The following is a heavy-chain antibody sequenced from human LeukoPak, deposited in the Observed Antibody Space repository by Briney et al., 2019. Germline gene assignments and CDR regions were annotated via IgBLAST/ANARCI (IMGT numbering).Heavy chain of an antibody. Sequence: GGSLRLSCAASGFTFSSYWMNWVRQASGKGLVWVPRIASDGSSTTYADSVKGRFSISRDNAKNTLYLQMNSLRAEDTAVYYCARVRGMYSSGWYSNWGQGTLVTVSS. CDR2: IASDGSST. D-gene: IGHD6-19*01. V-gene: IGHV3-74*01. CDR1: GFTFSSYW. CDR3: ARVRGMYSSGWYSN. J-gene: IGHJ4*02.